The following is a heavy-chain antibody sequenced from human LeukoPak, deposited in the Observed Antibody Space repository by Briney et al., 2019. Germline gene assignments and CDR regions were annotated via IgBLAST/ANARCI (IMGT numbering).Heavy chain of an antibody. Sequence: SQTLSLTCAVSGSSISSGGYSWSWIRQPPGKGLEWIGYIYHSGSTYYNPSLKSRVTISVDRSKNQFSLKLSSVTAADTAVYYCARVTFSGTMGKWGQGTLATVSS. CDR2: IYHSGST. CDR3: ARVTFSGTMGK. CDR1: GSSISSGGYS. D-gene: IGHD3-16*01. V-gene: IGHV4-30-2*01. J-gene: IGHJ4*02.